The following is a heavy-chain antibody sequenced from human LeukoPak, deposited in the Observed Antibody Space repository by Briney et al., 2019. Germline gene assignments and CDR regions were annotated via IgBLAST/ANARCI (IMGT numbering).Heavy chain of an antibody. V-gene: IGHV1-2*02. D-gene: IGHD3-10*01. CDR1: GYTFTGYY. CDR2: INPNSGGT. Sequence: ASVKVSCKASGYTFTGYYMHWVRQAPGQGLEWMGWINPNSGGTNYAQKFQGRVTMTRDTSISTAYMELSSLRSEDTAVYYCARGVYYYGSGSHNWFDPWGQGTLVTVSS. J-gene: IGHJ5*02. CDR3: ARGVYYYGSGSHNWFDP.